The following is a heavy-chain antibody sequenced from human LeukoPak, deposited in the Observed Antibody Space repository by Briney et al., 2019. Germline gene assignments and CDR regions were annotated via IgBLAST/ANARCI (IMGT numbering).Heavy chain of an antibody. V-gene: IGHV4-59*08. J-gene: IGHJ5*02. CDR2: VYYSGST. CDR1: GGSIRSYL. D-gene: IGHD6-6*01. Sequence: SETLSLTFSVSGGSIRSYLWSWIRQPPGKGLEWIGYVYYSGSTNYNPSLKSRVTISVDTSKKQFSLKLSSVTAADTAVYYCARRPGGTSPFSTWGKGTLVTVSS. CDR3: ARRPGGTSPFST.